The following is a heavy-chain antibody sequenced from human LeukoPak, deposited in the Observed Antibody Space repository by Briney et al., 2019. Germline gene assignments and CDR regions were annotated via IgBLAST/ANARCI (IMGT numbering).Heavy chain of an antibody. V-gene: IGHV4-59*01. D-gene: IGHD6-13*01. J-gene: IGHJ5*02. CDR2: IYYSGST. Sequence: SETPSLTCTVSGGSISSYYWSWIRQPPGKGLEWIGYIYYSGSTNYNPSLKSRVTISVDTSKNQFSLKLSSVTAADTAVYYCARLAAAAGTFWFDPWGQGTLVTVSS. CDR3: ARLAAAAGTFWFDP. CDR1: GGSISSYY.